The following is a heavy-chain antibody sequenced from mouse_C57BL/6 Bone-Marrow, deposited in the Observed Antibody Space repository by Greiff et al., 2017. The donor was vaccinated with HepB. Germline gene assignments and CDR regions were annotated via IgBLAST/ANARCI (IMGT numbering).Heavy chain of an antibody. CDR3: ARLWLRYFDY. Sequence: VQLQESGAELARPGASVKMSCKASGYTFTSYTMHWVKQRPGQGLEWIGYINPSSGYTKYNQKFKDKATLTADKSSSTAYMQLSSLTSEDSAVYYCARLWLRYFDYWGQGTTLTVSS. J-gene: IGHJ2*01. CDR1: GYTFTSYT. V-gene: IGHV1-4*01. D-gene: IGHD2-2*01. CDR2: INPSSGYT.